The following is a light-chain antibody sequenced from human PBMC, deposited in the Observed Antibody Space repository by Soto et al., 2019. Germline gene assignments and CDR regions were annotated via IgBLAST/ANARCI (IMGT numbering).Light chain of an antibody. Sequence: QSALTQPASVSGSPGQSITISCTGTSSDVGVYNYVSWYQQHPGKAPKLLICDVTNRPSGVSNRFSGSKSGNTASLTISGLQTEDEADYYCSSFASSIPLVFGGGTKLPVL. CDR3: SSFASSIPLV. J-gene: IGLJ2*01. CDR2: DVT. V-gene: IGLV2-14*03. CDR1: SSDVGVYNY.